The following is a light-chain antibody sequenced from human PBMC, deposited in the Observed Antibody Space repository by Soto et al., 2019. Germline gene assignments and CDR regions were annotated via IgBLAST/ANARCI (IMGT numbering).Light chain of an antibody. CDR1: SSNIGSNY. CDR3: ATWDDSLRGVV. J-gene: IGLJ2*01. CDR2: ANS. Sequence: QSLLTQTPSASGTPGQRVTISCSGSSSNIGSNYVYWYRQLPGTAPKLLIYANSQRPSGVPDRFSGSKSGTSASLAISGLRSEDEDDYYCATWDDSLRGVVFGGGTKLTVL. V-gene: IGLV1-47*01.